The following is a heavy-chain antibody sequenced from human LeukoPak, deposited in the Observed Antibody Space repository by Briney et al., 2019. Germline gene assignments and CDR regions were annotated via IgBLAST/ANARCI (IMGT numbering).Heavy chain of an antibody. CDR1: GFTFSSYS. CDR3: ARGYCSSTSCYSDG. Sequence: GGSLRLSCAASGFTFSSYSMNWVRQPPPKGLEWVSGINWNGGSTGYADSVKGRFTISRDNAKNSLYLQMNSLRAEDTALYYCARGYCSSTSCYSDGWGQGTLVTVSS. J-gene: IGHJ4*02. V-gene: IGHV3-20*04. D-gene: IGHD2-2*01. CDR2: INWNGGST.